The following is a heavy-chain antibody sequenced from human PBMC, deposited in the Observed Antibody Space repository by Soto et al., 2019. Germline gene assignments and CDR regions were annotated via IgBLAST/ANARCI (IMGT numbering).Heavy chain of an antibody. V-gene: IGHV4-34*01. D-gene: IGHD2-21*02. CDR1: GGSISGSY. CDR2: INHSGNT. CDR3: ERGRGDFDA. Sequence: SETLSLTCSVSGGSISGSYWSWLRQPPGKGLEWIGEINHSGNTNYNPSLRSRVTISIDTSQNHLTLHLRSVSAADAAVYYCERGRGDFDAWGQGTPVTVSS. J-gene: IGHJ5*02.